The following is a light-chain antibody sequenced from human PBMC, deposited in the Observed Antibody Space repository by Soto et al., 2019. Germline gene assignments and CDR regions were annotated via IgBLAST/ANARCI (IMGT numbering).Light chain of an antibody. Sequence: EIVMTQSPATLSVSPGERATLSCRASQSVSSNLAWYHQKPGQAPRLLIYGAYTRATGIPARFSGSGSGTQFTLTISSLQSEDFAVYYCQQYNNWPQTSGQGTKVDIK. V-gene: IGKV3-15*01. CDR1: QSVSSN. CDR2: GAY. J-gene: IGKJ1*01. CDR3: QQYNNWPQT.